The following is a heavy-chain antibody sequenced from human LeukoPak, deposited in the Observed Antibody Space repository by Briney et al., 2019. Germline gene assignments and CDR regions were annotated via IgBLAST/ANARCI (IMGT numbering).Heavy chain of an antibody. CDR2: MNPNSGNT. Sequence: ASVKVSCKASGYTFTSYDINWVRQATGRGLEWMGWMNPNSGNTGYAQKFQGRVTMTRNTSISTAYMELSSLRSEDTAVYYCARGVTPASSTFYYYYGMDVWGQGTTVTVSS. CDR1: GYTFTSYD. V-gene: IGHV1-8*01. J-gene: IGHJ6*02. D-gene: IGHD2-2*01. CDR3: ARGVTPASSTFYYYYGMDV.